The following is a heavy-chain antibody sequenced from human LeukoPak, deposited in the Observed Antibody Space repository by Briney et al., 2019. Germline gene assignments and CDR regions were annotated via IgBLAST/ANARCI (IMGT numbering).Heavy chain of an antibody. CDR3: AKGRTAADY. J-gene: IGHJ4*02. D-gene: IGHD1-1*01. V-gene: IGHV3-23*01. CDR1: GFTFSTYV. CDR2: ISGSGAST. Sequence: GGSLRLSCAASGFTFSTYVMSWVRQAPGKGLEWVSAISGSGASTYYADSVKGRFTISRDNFKNTLYLQMNSLRAEDTAVYYCAKGRTAADYWGQRTLVTVSS.